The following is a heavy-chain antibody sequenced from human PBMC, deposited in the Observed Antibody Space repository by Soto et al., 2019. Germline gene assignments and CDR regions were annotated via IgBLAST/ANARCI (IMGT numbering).Heavy chain of an antibody. V-gene: IGHV1-69*01. CDR3: ARDRDIVATIRWALDY. D-gene: IGHD5-12*01. Sequence: QVQLVQSGAEVKKPGSSVKVSCKASGGTFSSYAISWVRQAPGQGLEWMGGIIPIFGTANYAQKFQGRVTITADESTSTAYMELSSLRSEDTAVYYCARDRDIVATIRWALDYWGQGTLVTVSS. J-gene: IGHJ4*02. CDR2: IIPIFGTA. CDR1: GGTFSSYA.